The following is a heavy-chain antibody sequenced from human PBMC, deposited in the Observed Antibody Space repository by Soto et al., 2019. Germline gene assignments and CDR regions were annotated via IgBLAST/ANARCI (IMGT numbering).Heavy chain of an antibody. D-gene: IGHD4-17*01. J-gene: IGHJ4*02. Sequence: PSETLSLTCTVSGGSISSGGYYWSWIRQHPGKGMEWIGYIYYSGSTYYNPSLKSRVTISVDTSKNQFSLKLSSLTAADTAVYYCARALAVTDFDYWGQGTLVTVSS. CDR1: GGSISSGGYY. CDR3: ARALAVTDFDY. V-gene: IGHV4-31*03. CDR2: IYYSGST.